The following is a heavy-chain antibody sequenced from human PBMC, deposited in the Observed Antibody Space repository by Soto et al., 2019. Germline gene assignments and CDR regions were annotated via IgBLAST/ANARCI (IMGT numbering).Heavy chain of an antibody. CDR2: IYYSGST. D-gene: IGHD2-15*01. J-gene: IGHJ4*02. CDR3: ARHGCSGGSCYSPSGYFDY. CDR1: GGSISSYY. Sequence: SETLSLTCTVSGGSISSYYWSWIRQPPGKGLEWIGYIYYSGSTNYNPSLKSRVTISVDTSKNQFSLKLSSVTAADTAVYYCARHGCSGGSCYSPSGYFDYWGQGTLVTVSS. V-gene: IGHV4-59*08.